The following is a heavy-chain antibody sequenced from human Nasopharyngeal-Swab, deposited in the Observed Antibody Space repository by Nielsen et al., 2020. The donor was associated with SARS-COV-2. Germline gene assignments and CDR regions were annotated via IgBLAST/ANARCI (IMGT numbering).Heavy chain of an antibody. CDR3: TRCGGGCYSGRDY. D-gene: IGHD2-15*01. CDR2: VRSKGNNYAT. Sequence: GESLKISCAASGFTFSDSAIHWVRQASGEGLVWVGRVRSKGNNYATAYSASVKGRFIIFRDDPTNTAYLQMNSLKTEDTAMYYCTRCGGGCYSGRDYWGQGTLVTVSS. V-gene: IGHV3-73*01. CDR1: GFTFSDSA. J-gene: IGHJ4*02.